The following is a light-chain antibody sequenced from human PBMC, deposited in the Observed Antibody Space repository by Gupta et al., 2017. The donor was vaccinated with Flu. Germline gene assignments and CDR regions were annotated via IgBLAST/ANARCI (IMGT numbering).Light chain of an antibody. Sequence: GDRVTITCRTREIINTYLNWYQQKPGKAPKLLIYVAAHLQSGVPSRFSGSGSGTDFTLTISNIQLEEFATYYCQQSQSSWLTFGGGTKVEI. CDR1: EIINTY. J-gene: IGKJ4*01. CDR3: QQSQSSWLT. CDR2: VAA. V-gene: IGKV1-39*01.